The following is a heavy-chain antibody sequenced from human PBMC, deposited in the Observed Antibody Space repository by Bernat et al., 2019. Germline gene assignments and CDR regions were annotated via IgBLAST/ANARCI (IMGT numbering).Heavy chain of an antibody. J-gene: IGHJ4*02. V-gene: IGHV4-38-2*01. Sequence: QVQLQESGPGLVKPSETLSLTCAVSGYSISSGYYWGWIRQPPGKGLEWIGSIYHSGSTYYNPSLKSRVTISVGTSRNQFSLKLSSVTAADTAVYYCARAPVTRVQGVSYDYWGQGTLVTVSS. CDR2: IYHSGST. CDR1: GYSISSGYY. D-gene: IGHD3-10*01. CDR3: ARAPVTRVQGVSYDY.